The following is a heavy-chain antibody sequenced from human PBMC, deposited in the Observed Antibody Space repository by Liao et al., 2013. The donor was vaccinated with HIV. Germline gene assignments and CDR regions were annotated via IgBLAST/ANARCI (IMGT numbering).Heavy chain of an antibody. CDR3: VKDVGYCSGANCYSRWFDP. D-gene: IGHD2-15*01. V-gene: IGHV4-61*02. J-gene: IGHJ5*02. Sequence: QVQLQESGPGVVKPSETLSLTCTVSGGSISSGSYYWSWIRQPAGKGLEWIGRIYGSGNTDYNPSLKSRLTMSVDTSNNQFSLKLSSVTAADTAVYYCVKDVGYCSGANCYSRWFDPWGQGTLVTVSS. CDR1: GGSISSGSYY. CDR2: IYGSGNT.